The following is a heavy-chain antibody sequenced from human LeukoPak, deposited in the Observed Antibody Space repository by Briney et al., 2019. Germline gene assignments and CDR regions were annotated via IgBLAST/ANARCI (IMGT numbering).Heavy chain of an antibody. V-gene: IGHV3-53*01. Sequence: HSGGSLRLSCAASGFTVSGTHMSWVRQAPGKGLEWVSAMYTGGTTYYADSVKGRFTISRDNSRNTLFLHMNSLRADDTAVYYCAKDEATSGGGLASWGQGTLVTVSS. D-gene: IGHD3-16*01. J-gene: IGHJ4*02. CDR1: GFTVSGTH. CDR3: AKDEATSGGGLAS. CDR2: MYTGGTT.